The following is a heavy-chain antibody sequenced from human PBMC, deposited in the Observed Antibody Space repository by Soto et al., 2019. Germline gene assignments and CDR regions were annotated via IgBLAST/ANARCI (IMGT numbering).Heavy chain of an antibody. J-gene: IGHJ4*02. CDR1: GFTFNNYA. CDR3: AKRGPLGTRHLDY. CDR2: ISGGGGST. D-gene: IGHD3-16*01. V-gene: IGHV3-23*01. Sequence: GGSLRLSCAASGFTFNNYAMNWVRQAPGKGLEWVSAISGGGGSTYYADSVEGRFTISRDNSKNTFYLQMNSLRVEDTALYYCAKRGPLGTRHLDYWGRGTLVTVSS.